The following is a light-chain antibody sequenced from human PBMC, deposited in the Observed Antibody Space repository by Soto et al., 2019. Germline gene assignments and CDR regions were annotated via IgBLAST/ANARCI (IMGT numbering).Light chain of an antibody. CDR1: QSVGSNS. Sequence: EIVLTQSPGTLSLSPGERATLSCRASQSVGSNSLAWYQQRPGQPPRLLIYGASNRATGIPDRFSGSGSGADFTLTISRLEPEDFAVYSCQQYGNSPRSFGQGTKVEI. CDR2: GAS. V-gene: IGKV3-20*01. J-gene: IGKJ1*01. CDR3: QQYGNSPRS.